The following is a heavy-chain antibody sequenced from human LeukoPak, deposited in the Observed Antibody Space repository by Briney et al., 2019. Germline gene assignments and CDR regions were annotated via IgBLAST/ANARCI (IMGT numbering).Heavy chain of an antibody. CDR3: AKTGAGYYYMDV. D-gene: IGHD7-27*01. Sequence: GGSLRLSCAASGFTFSSDSMNWVRQAPGKGLEWVSYIGSNISTIYYADSVKGRFTISRDNAKNSLYLQMNSLRAEDTAVYYCAKTGAGYYYMDVWGKGTTVTVSS. V-gene: IGHV3-48*04. CDR2: IGSNISTI. CDR1: GFTFSSDS. J-gene: IGHJ6*03.